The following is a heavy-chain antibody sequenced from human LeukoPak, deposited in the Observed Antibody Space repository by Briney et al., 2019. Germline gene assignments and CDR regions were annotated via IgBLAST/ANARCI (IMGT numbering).Heavy chain of an antibody. J-gene: IGHJ4*02. D-gene: IGHD6-6*01. CDR1: GFTFSSYG. CDR2: IWYGGSNK. Sequence: GGSLRLSCAASGFTFSSYGMHWVRQAPGKGLEWVAVIWYGGSNKYYADSVKGRFTISRDNSKNTLYLQLNSLRAEDTAVYYCAKEGVRAARSFYFDYWGQGTLVTVSS. CDR3: AKEGVRAARSFYFDY. V-gene: IGHV3-30*02.